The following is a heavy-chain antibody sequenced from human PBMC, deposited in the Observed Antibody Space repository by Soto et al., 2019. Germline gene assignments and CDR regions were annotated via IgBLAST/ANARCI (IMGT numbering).Heavy chain of an antibody. Sequence: EVQLVESGGGLVQPGGSLRLSYVASGFALSNYWINWVRQAPGKGLEWVANIKQDGSEKNYVDSVKGRFTISRDNARNSLYLQMNSLRAEDTAAYYCATETSTWGCWGQGTLVAVSS. V-gene: IGHV3-7*05. CDR2: IKQDGSEK. CDR3: ATETSTWGC. D-gene: IGHD7-27*01. J-gene: IGHJ4*02. CDR1: GFALSNYW.